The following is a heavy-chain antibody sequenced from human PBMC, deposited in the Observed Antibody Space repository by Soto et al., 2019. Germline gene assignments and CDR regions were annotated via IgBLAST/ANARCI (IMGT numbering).Heavy chain of an antibody. CDR1: GFTFSSYA. D-gene: IGHD6-6*01. CDR2: ISGSGGST. V-gene: IGHV3-23*01. Sequence: GGSLRLSCAASGFTFSSYAMRWVRQAPGKGLEWVSAISGSGGSTYYADSVKGRFTISRDNSKNTLYLQMNSLRAEDPAVDYCAKDSRYSSSSPSFFDYWGQGTLVTVSS. J-gene: IGHJ4*02. CDR3: AKDSRYSSSSPSFFDY.